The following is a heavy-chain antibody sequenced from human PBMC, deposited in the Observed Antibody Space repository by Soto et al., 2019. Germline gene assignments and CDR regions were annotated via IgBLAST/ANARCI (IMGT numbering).Heavy chain of an antibody. J-gene: IGHJ6*02. CDR1: GFTFSNAW. Sequence: EVQLVESGGGLVKPGGSLRLSCAASGFTFSNAWMSWVRQAPGKGLEWVGRIRSKTDGGTTDYAAPVKGRFTISRDDSKNTRYLQMNSLKTEDTVVYYSTTDSEETAMVNPYYYGMDVWGQGTTVTVSS. CDR3: TTDSEETAMVNPYYYGMDV. V-gene: IGHV3-15*01. D-gene: IGHD5-18*01. CDR2: IRSKTDGGTT.